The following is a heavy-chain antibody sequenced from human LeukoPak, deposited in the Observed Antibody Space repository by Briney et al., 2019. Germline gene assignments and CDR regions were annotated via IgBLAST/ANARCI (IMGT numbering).Heavy chain of an antibody. CDR2: IKQEGSEK. V-gene: IGHV3-7*01. D-gene: IGHD3-22*01. CDR1: GFTFSSYW. Sequence: GGSLRLSCAASGFTFSSYWMSWVRQAPGKGLVWVANIKQEGSEKYYVDSVKGRFTISRDNAKNSLYLQMNSLRAEDTALYYCAREVSEGFDFWGQGTLVTVSS. J-gene: IGHJ4*02. CDR3: AREVSEGFDF.